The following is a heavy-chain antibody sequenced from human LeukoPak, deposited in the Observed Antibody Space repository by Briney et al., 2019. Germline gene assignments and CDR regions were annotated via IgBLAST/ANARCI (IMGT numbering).Heavy chain of an antibody. Sequence: PSETLSLTCTVSGGSISGYYWSWIRRPPGKGLEWIGYIFSSGSTNYNPSLKSRVTISEDTSVNQFSLKLSSVTAADTAVYYCARHYYDRSDSYSFDYWGQGTLVTVSS. V-gene: IGHV4-59*08. D-gene: IGHD3-22*01. CDR1: GGSISGYY. J-gene: IGHJ4*02. CDR3: ARHYYDRSDSYSFDY. CDR2: IFSSGST.